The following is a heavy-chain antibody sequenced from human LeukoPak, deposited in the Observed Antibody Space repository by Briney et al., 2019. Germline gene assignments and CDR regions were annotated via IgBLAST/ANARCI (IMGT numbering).Heavy chain of an antibody. CDR3: ARVGPNPEKITIFGVVWDSTNYYYCGMDV. CDR2: VSDSGDIT. D-gene: IGHD3-3*01. Sequence: PGGSLRLSCAASGFTFTTYAMNWVRQAPGKGLEWVSFVSDSGDITYYTDSVKGRFTISRDNSKNTLYLQMNSLRAEDTAVYYCARVGPNPEKITIFGVVWDSTNYYYCGMDVWGQGTTVTVSS. CDR1: GFTFTTYA. J-gene: IGHJ6*02. V-gene: IGHV3-23*01.